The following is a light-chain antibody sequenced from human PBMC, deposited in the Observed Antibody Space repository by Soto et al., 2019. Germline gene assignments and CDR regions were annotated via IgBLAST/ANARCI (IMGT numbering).Light chain of an antibody. J-gene: IGKJ5*01. CDR2: GAS. V-gene: IGKV3-15*01. CDR1: QSVNSN. CDR3: QQYTNWPPLT. Sequence: EIVMTQSPATLSVSPGERATLSCRASQSVNSNLAWYQQKTGQDPRLLIYGASTRATGIPARFSGSGSGTEFSLPISSLQSEDFAVYYCQQYTNWPPLTFGQGTRLEIK.